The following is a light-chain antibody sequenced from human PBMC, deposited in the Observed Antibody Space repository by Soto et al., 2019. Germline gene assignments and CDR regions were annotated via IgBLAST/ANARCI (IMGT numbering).Light chain of an antibody. J-gene: IGKJ4*01. CDR2: DAS. CDR1: QGISTF. CDR3: QQVNNYPLT. Sequence: DVQLTQSPSFMSASVGDRVSITCRASQGISTFLAWYQQHPGTAPKRLIYDASNLQSGVPSRFSGSGSGTEFTLPISSLQPEDFATYYCQQVNNYPLTFGGGTKVEIK. V-gene: IGKV1-9*01.